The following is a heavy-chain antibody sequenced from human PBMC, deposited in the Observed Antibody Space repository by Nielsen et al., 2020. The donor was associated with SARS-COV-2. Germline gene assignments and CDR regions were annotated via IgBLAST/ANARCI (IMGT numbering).Heavy chain of an antibody. J-gene: IGHJ4*02. D-gene: IGHD6-25*01. V-gene: IGHV4-34*01. CDR1: GGSFSGYY. CDR2: INHSGST. Sequence: SETLSLTCAVYGGSFSGYYWSWIRQPPGKGLEWIGEINHSGSTNYNPSLKSRVTISVDTSKNQFSLKLSSVTAADTAVYYCARERGYARPFDYWGQGTLVTVSS. CDR3: ARERGYARPFDY.